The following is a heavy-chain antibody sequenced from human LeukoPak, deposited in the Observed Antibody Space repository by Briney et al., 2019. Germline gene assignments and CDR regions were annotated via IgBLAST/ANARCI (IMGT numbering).Heavy chain of an antibody. CDR1: GGSISNYY. V-gene: IGHV4-4*07. CDR3: ARFGVEDSSGWYDAFDI. CDR2: IYTSGST. Sequence: SETLSLTCTVSGGSISNYYWSWIRQPAGKGLEWIGRIYTSGSTNYNPSLQSRVTMSVDTSKNQFSLKLSSVTAADTAVYYCARFGVEDSSGWYDAFDIWGNRVIVSVSS. D-gene: IGHD3-22*01. J-gene: IGHJ3*02.